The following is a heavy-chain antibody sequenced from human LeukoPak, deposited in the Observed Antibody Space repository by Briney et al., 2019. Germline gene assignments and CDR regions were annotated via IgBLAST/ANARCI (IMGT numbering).Heavy chain of an antibody. D-gene: IGHD1-14*01. CDR2: TSGSGGST. CDR3: AKGAQADRYYYYYYGMDV. J-gene: IGHJ6*02. Sequence: GASLRLSCAASGFTFSSYAMSWVRQAPGKGLEWVSATSGSGGSTYYADSVKGRFTISRDNSKNTLYLQMNSLRAEDTAVYYCAKGAQADRYYYYYYGMDVWGQGTTVTVSS. CDR1: GFTFSSYA. V-gene: IGHV3-23*01.